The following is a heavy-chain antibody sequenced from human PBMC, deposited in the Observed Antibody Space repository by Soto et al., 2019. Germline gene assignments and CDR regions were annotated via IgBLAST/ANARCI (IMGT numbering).Heavy chain of an antibody. CDR2: ISAFNGNT. D-gene: IGHD6-6*01. Sequence: QVQLVQSGAEVKKPGASVKVSCKASGYTFRDYGISWVRQAPGQGREWMGWISAFNGNTNYTKKFQDRVTVTTDTATNTAYMELRSLRSDDTAVYYCARDQQRLVPVRLNVALWGAGTPVIVS. CDR3: ARDQQRLVPVRLNVAL. J-gene: IGHJ4*02. V-gene: IGHV1-18*01. CDR1: GYTFRDYG.